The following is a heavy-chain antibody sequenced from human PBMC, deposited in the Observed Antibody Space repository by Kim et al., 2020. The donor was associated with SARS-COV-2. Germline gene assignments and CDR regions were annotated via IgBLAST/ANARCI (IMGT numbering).Heavy chain of an antibody. J-gene: IGHJ6*01. CDR1: GFTFSSYG. CDR3: AKDGVLGYCRSTSCPYY. CDR2: ISYDGSNK. V-gene: IGHV3-30*18. D-gene: IGHD2-2*01. Sequence: GGSLRLSCAASGFTFSSYGMHWVRQAPGKGLEWVAVISYDGSNKYYADSVKGRFTISRDNSKNTLYLQMNSLRAEDTAVYYCAKDGVLGYCRSTSCPYY.